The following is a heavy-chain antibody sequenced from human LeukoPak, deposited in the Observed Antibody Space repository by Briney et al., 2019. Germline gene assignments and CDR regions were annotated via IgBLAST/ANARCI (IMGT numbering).Heavy chain of an antibody. CDR2: ISYDGNNK. CDR3: AGEVSAGASFDY. V-gene: IGHV3-30-3*01. Sequence: GGSLRLSCAASGFTFSKFPLHWVRQAPGKGLEWVAVISYDGNNKFYADSVKGRFTISRDNSKNTLYLQMSSLIPEDTAVYYCAGEVSAGASFDYWGQGTLVTVSS. CDR1: GFTFSKFP. D-gene: IGHD2-8*01. J-gene: IGHJ4*02.